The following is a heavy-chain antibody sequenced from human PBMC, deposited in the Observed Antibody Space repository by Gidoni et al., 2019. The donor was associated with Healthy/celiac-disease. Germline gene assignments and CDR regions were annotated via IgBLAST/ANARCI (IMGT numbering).Heavy chain of an antibody. Sequence: EVQLLESGGGLVQPGGSLRLSCAASGFTFSRYAMSWVRQAPGKGLEWVSAISGSGGSTYYADSVKGRFTISRDNSKNTLYLQMNSLRAEDTAVYYCAKDFNHYYDSSGYYVGWGQGTLVTVSS. CDR3: AKDFNHYYDSSGYYVG. CDR2: ISGSGGST. V-gene: IGHV3-23*01. CDR1: GFTFSRYA. D-gene: IGHD3-22*01. J-gene: IGHJ4*02.